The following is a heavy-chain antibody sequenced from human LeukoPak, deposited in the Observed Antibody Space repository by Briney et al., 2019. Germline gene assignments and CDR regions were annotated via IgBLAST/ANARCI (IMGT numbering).Heavy chain of an antibody. Sequence: GGSLRLSCAASGFTFSNYAMSWVRQAPGKGLQWASTISGNGDYTYYADSVEGRFTISRDTSKNTLHLQMSSLGAEDTAVYYCAKSPVGSTFGQNPYYFFKYWGQGTLVTVSS. CDR2: ISGNGDYT. CDR3: AKSPVGSTFGQNPYYFFKY. D-gene: IGHD2/OR15-2a*01. V-gene: IGHV3-23*01. CDR1: GFTFSNYA. J-gene: IGHJ4*02.